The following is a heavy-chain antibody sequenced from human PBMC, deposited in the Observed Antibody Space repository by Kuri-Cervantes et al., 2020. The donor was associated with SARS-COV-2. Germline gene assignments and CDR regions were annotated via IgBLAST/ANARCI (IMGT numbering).Heavy chain of an antibody. Sequence: GGSLRLSCAASGFTFSSYGMHWVRQAPGKGLEWVAVIWYDGSNKYYADSVKGRFTISRDNTKNSLYLHMNSLRAEDTALYYCGRNSEVAGAAAVDFWGQGTLVTVSS. D-gene: IGHD6-19*01. J-gene: IGHJ4*02. V-gene: IGHV3-33*01. CDR2: IWYDGSNK. CDR1: GFTFSSYG. CDR3: GRNSEVAGAAAVDF.